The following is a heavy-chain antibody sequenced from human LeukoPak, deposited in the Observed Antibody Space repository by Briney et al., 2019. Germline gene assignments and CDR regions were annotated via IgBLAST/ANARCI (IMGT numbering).Heavy chain of an antibody. J-gene: IGHJ5*02. CDR2: IYYSGST. D-gene: IGHD2-21*01. CDR1: GGSISSSSDY. V-gene: IGHV4-39*07. CDR3: ARASCGGGSCYDLRGWFDP. Sequence: SETLSLTCTVSGGSISSSSDYWGWIRQPPGMGLEWIGNIYYSGSTYNSPSLKSRVTISVDTSKNQFSLKLNSVTAADTAVYYCARASCGGGSCYDLRGWFDPWGQGTLVTVSS.